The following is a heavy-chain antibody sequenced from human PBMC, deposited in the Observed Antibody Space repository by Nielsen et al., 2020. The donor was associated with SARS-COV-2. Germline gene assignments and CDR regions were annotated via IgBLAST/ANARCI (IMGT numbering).Heavy chain of an antibody. CDR1: GYTFTNYG. Sequence: ASVKVSCKASGYTFTNYGISWVRQAHGQGLEWMGWISGYNGDTNYAQKFQGRVTMTTDTSTSTAYMELRSLRSDDTAVYYCARPITNNYYYYYMDVWGKGTTVTVSS. CDR3: ARPITNNYYYYYMDV. J-gene: IGHJ6*03. CDR2: ISGYNGDT. D-gene: IGHD1-1*01. V-gene: IGHV1-18*04.